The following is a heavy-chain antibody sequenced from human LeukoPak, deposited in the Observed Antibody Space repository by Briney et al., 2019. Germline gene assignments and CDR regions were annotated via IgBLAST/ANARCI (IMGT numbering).Heavy chain of an antibody. CDR1: GFTFSSYE. J-gene: IGHJ2*01. D-gene: IGHD5-24*01. Sequence: GSLRLSCAASGFTFSSYEMNWVRQAPGKGLEWVSYIIPSGTTIYYADSVKGRFTISRDNAKNSLYLQMNSLRAEDTAVYHCAKDLSLLRWLRGFDLWGRGTLVTVSS. CDR2: IIPSGTTI. CDR3: AKDLSLLRWLRGFDL. V-gene: IGHV3-48*03.